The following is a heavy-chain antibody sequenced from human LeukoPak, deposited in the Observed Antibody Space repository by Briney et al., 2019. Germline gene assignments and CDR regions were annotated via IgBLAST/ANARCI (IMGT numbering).Heavy chain of an antibody. D-gene: IGHD3-3*01. CDR1: GFTFSNYA. V-gene: IGHV3-30*04. Sequence: GGSLRLSCAASGFTFSNYAMHWVRQAPGKGLEWVATLSSAGTNKDYADSVKGRFTISRDNSKNTLYLQMDSLRVEDTAVYSCARDRPSTVFGVADYYYMDVWGKGTTVTVSS. CDR3: ARDRPSTVFGVADYYYMDV. CDR2: LSSAGTNK. J-gene: IGHJ6*03.